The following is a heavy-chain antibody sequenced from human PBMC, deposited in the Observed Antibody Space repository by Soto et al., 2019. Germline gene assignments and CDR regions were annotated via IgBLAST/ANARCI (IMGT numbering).Heavy chain of an antibody. CDR1: GGTFSPYP. CDR3: TRDWDSSVSPWEIGGH. V-gene: IGHV1-69*04. J-gene: IGHJ4*02. CDR2: IIPFLGVT. Sequence: QVHLVQSGAEVKKPGSSVKVSCKASGGTFSPYPINWVRQAPGPGLEWLGRIIPFLGVTNHAQKFQDRVTITADNATSTAYLEFRSLRSEDTAVYYCTRDWDSSVSPWEIGGHWGQGTLVTVSS. D-gene: IGHD3-10*01.